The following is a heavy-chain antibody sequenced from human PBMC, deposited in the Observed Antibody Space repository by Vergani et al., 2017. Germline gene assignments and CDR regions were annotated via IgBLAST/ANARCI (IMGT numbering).Heavy chain of an antibody. V-gene: IGHV4-61*02. CDR1: GGSISSGSYY. D-gene: IGHD2-15*01. CDR2: IYTSGST. J-gene: IGHJ6*02. CDR3: ARTRSSGYCSGGSCYSLYYGMDV. Sequence: QVQLQESGPGLVKPSQTLSLTCTVSGGSISSGSYYWSWIRQPAGKGLEWIGRIYTSGSTNYNPSLKSRVTISVDTSKNQFSLKLSSVTAADTAVYYCARTRSSGYCSGGSCYSLYYGMDVWGQGTTVTVSS.